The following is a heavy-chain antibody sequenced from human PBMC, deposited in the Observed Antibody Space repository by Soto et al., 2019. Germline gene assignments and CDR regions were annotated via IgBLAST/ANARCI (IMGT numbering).Heavy chain of an antibody. D-gene: IGHD3-10*01. J-gene: IGHJ4*02. CDR2: IYYSGST. Sequence: SSETLSLTCTVSGGSISSYYWSWIRQPPGKGLEWIGYIYYSGSTNYNPSLKSRVTISVDTSKNQFSLKLSSVTAADTAVYYCAGGSGRYYYWDYWGQGTLVTVSS. CDR3: AGGSGRYYYWDY. CDR1: GGSISSYY. V-gene: IGHV4-59*08.